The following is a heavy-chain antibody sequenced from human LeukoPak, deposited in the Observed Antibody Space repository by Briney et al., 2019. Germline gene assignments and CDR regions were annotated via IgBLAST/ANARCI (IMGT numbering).Heavy chain of an antibody. V-gene: IGHV3-21*01. Sequence: GGSLRLSCAASGFTFSSYSMNWVRQAPGKGLEWVSSISSSSSYIYYADSVKGRFTISRDNAKNSLYLQMNSLRAEDTAVYYCAGAWSPELQFDYWGQGTLVTVSS. CDR1: GFTFSSYS. J-gene: IGHJ4*02. CDR3: AGAWSPELQFDY. CDR2: ISSSSSYI. D-gene: IGHD1-26*01.